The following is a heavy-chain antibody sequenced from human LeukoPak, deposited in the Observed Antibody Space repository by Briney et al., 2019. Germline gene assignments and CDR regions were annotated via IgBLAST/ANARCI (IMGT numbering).Heavy chain of an antibody. Sequence: GGSLRLSCAASGFTFSSYAMSWVRQAPGKGLEWVSAISGSGGSTYHADSVKGRFTISRDNSKNTLYLQMNSLRAEDTAVYYCAKDLSMVRGVIRSFDYWGQGTLVTVSS. D-gene: IGHD3-10*01. CDR3: AKDLSMVRGVIRSFDY. J-gene: IGHJ4*02. CDR2: ISGSGGST. CDR1: GFTFSSYA. V-gene: IGHV3-23*01.